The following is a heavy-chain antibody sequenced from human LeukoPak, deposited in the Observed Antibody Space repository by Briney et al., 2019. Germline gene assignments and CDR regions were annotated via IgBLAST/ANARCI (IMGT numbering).Heavy chain of an antibody. CDR1: GFTFDDYG. CDR2: INWNGGST. D-gene: IGHD3-22*01. J-gene: IGHJ4*02. V-gene: IGHV3-20*04. CDR3: ARSGYYDSSACFY. Sequence: PGGSLRLSCAASGFTFDDYGMSWVRQGPGKGLEWVSGINWNGGSTGYADSVKGRFTISRDNGKNSLYLQMNSLRAEDTALYYCARSGYYDSSACFYWGQGTLVTVSS.